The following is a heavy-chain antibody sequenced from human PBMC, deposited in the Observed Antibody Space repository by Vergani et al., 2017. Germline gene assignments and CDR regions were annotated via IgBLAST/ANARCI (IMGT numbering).Heavy chain of an antibody. CDR1: GFTSAGYA. D-gene: IGHD1-1*01. V-gene: IGHV3-9*02. CDR2: ISWNSNSI. CDR3: VRVKGSNWNDHLYDI. Sequence: EVQLEESGGGLVLPGRSLRLSCVASGFTSAGYAMHWVRQAPGKGLEWVSGISWNSNSIGYADSVKGRFTISRDNAKNSLYLQMNSLQTEDTALYYCVRVKGSNWNDHLYDIWGQGTLVTVSS. J-gene: IGHJ3*02.